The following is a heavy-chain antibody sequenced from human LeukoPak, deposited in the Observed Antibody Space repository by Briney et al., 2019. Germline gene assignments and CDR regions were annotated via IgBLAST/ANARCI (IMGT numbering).Heavy chain of an antibody. J-gene: IGHJ3*02. V-gene: IGHV4-39*07. D-gene: IGHD3-10*01. CDR2: INYTGST. CDR1: GGSIRSTSNY. CDR3: ARDPIRGKDAFDI. Sequence: SGTLSLTCTVSGGSIRSTSNYWAWIRQAPGRGPEWIGIINYTGSTYYNPSLGSRVTMSVDTSKSQFSLKLDSVTAADTAVYFCARDPIRGKDAFDIWGQGTQVTVSS.